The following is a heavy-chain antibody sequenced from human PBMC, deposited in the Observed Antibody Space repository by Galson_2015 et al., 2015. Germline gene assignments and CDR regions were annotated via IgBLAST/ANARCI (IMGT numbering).Heavy chain of an antibody. J-gene: IGHJ4*02. CDR2: IKQDGSEK. D-gene: IGHD6-19*01. CDR3: ARQHGIIAVAFLPGVYFDY. CDR1: GFTFSSYS. Sequence: SLRLSCAASGFTFSSYSMNWVRQAPGKGLEWVANIKQDGSEKYYVDSVKGRFTISRDNAKNSLYLQMNSLRAEDTAVYYCARQHGIIAVAFLPGVYFDYWGQGTLVTVSS. V-gene: IGHV3-7*05.